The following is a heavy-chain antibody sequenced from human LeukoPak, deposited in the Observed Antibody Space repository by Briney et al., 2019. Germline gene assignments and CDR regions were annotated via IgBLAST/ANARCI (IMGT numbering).Heavy chain of an antibody. Sequence: SVKVSCKASGGTFSSYAISWVRQAPGQGLEWMGGIIPIFGTANYAQKFQGRVTITADESTSTAYMELSSLRSEDTAVYYCASPANAYYYGSGIFYWGQGTLVTVSS. J-gene: IGHJ4*02. CDR2: IIPIFGTA. CDR3: ASPANAYYYGSGIFY. D-gene: IGHD3-10*01. V-gene: IGHV1-69*13. CDR1: GGTFSSYA.